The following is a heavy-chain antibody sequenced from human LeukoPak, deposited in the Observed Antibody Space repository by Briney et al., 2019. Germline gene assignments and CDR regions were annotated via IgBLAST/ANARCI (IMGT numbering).Heavy chain of an antibody. CDR1: GVSISSGSYY. Sequence: SQTLSLTCTVSGVSISSGSYYWRWIRQPAGKGLEWVGRIYTSGSTNYNPSLKSQVTISVDTSKNQFSLKLSSVTAADTAVYYCARQYRPDPFDYYYGMDVWGQGTTVTVSS. J-gene: IGHJ6*02. D-gene: IGHD1-14*01. CDR3: ARQYRPDPFDYYYGMDV. CDR2: IYTSGST. V-gene: IGHV4-61*02.